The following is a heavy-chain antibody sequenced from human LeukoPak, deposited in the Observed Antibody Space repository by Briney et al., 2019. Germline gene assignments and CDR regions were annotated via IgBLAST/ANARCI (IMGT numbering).Heavy chain of an antibody. J-gene: IGHJ5*02. Sequence: TSETLSLTCAVYGGSFSGYYWSWIRQPPGKGLEWIGEINHSGSTNYNPSLKSRVTISVDTSKNQFSLKLSSVTAADTAVYYCARSYSSSSSMGSWGQGTLVTVSS. D-gene: IGHD6-6*01. CDR1: GGSFSGYY. CDR3: ARSYSSSSSMGS. V-gene: IGHV4-34*01. CDR2: INHSGST.